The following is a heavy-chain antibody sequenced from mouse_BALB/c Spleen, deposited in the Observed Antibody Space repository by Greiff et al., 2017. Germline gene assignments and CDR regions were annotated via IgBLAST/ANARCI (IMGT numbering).Heavy chain of an antibody. D-gene: IGHD1-1*01. V-gene: IGHV1-87*01. Sequence: QVHVKQSGAELARPGASVKLSCKASGYTFTSYWMQWVRQRPGQGLEWIGAIYPGDGGTRYTQKFKGKATLTADKTSSTAYMQLSSLASEDSAVYYCARSGYYGGSFDYWGQGTTVTVSS. J-gene: IGHJ2*01. CDR1: GYTFTSYW. CDR3: ARSGYYGGSFDY. CDR2: IYPGDGGT.